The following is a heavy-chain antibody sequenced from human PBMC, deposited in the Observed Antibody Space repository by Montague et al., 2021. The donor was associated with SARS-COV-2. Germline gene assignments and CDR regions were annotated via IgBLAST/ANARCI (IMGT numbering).Heavy chain of an antibody. CDR1: GASISNAFW. Sequence: SETLSLTCAVSGASISNAFWWSWVRQPPGKGLEWIAEIHHSGGSNYNPSLASRVTISLDYSKNQLSLMLTSVTAADTAIYYCARHRVWPQLITWGQGTLVSVSS. V-gene: IGHV4-4*02. CDR2: IHHSGGS. D-gene: IGHD6-13*01. CDR3: ARHRVWPQLIT. J-gene: IGHJ4*02.